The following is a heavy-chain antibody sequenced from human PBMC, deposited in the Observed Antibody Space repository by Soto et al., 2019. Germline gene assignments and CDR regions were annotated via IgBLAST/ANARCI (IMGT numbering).Heavy chain of an antibody. D-gene: IGHD5-18*01. CDR2: IYYSGST. J-gene: IGHJ4*02. CDR3: ATLVDTAMTYYFDY. Sequence: SETLSLTCTVSGGSISSSSYYWGWIRQPPGKGLEWIGNIYYSGSTYYNPSLKSRVTISVDTSKNQFSLKLSSVTAADTAVYYCATLVDTAMTYYFDYWGQGTLVTVSS. CDR1: GGSISSSSYY. V-gene: IGHV4-39*07.